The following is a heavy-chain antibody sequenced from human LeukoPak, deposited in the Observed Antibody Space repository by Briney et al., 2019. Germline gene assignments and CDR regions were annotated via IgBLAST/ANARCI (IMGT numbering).Heavy chain of an antibody. CDR3: AKGQGSGSYGVDY. D-gene: IGHD3-10*01. V-gene: IGHV3-30*18. Sequence: GRSLRLSCAASGFTFSSYGMHWVRQAPGKGLEWVAVISYDGSNKYYADSVKGRFTISRDNSKNTLYLQMNSLRAEDTAVYYCAKGQGSGSYGVDYWGQGTLVTVSS. CDR1: GFTFSSYG. J-gene: IGHJ4*02. CDR2: ISYDGSNK.